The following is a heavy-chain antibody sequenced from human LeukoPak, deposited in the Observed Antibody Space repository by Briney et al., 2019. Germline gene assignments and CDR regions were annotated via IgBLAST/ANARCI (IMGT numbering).Heavy chain of an antibody. J-gene: IGHJ6*03. CDR3: ATTSSYYGSGSYPHYYYYYMDV. D-gene: IGHD3-10*01. CDR2: IYYSGST. Sequence: PSETLSLTCTVSGGSISSYYWSWIRQPPGKGLEWIGYIYYSGSTNYNPSLKSRVTISVDTSKNQFSLKLSSVTAADTAVYYCATTSSYYGSGSYPHYYYYYMDVWGKGTTVTISS. V-gene: IGHV4-59*01. CDR1: GGSISSYY.